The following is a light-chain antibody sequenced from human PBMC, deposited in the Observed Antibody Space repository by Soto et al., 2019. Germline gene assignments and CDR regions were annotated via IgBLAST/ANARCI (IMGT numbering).Light chain of an antibody. CDR2: DTS. CDR3: LLSYSGARHV. V-gene: IGLV7-46*01. J-gene: IGLJ1*01. CDR1: TGAVTSGHY. Sequence: QAVVTQEPSLTVSPGGTVTLTCGSSTGAVTSGHYPYWFQQKPGQAPRTLIYDTSNKHSWTPARFSGSLLGGKAALTLSGAQPEDEAEYYCLLSYSGARHVFGTVTRSPS.